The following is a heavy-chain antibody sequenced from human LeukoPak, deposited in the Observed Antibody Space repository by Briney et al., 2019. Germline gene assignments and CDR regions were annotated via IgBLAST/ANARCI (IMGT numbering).Heavy chain of an antibody. D-gene: IGHD5-24*01. J-gene: IGHJ4*02. CDR3: ARDAYNSYDY. CDR1: GFTFSTYY. V-gene: IGHV3-21*01. Sequence: GGSLRLSCVVSGFTFSTYYMHWVRQAPGKGLEWVSCITSSGTDMYYAASVRGRFTLSRDNAKNSLYLEINSLRVEDTAVYYCARDAYNSYDYWGQGTLVTVSS. CDR2: ITSSGTDM.